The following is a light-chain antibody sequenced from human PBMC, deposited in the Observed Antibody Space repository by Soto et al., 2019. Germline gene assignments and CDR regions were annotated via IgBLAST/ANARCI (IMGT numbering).Light chain of an antibody. CDR2: GAS. CDR1: QSVSSN. J-gene: IGKJ5*01. CDR3: QQRQYWPPIT. V-gene: IGKV3D-15*01. Sequence: IVLTQSPATLSVSPGERATLSCRASQSVSSNLAWHQQRPGQAPRLLIYGASTRATGVPARFSGGGSGTEFTLTITSLQSEDFAIYYCQQRQYWPPITFGQGTRLEIK.